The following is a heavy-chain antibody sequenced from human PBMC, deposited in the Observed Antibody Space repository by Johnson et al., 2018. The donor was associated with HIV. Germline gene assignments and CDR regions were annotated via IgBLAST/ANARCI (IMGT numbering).Heavy chain of an antibody. Sequence: ELQLVESGGVVVQPGGSLRLSCAASGFNFDDYAMHWVRQAPGKGLEWVSLISWDGGSSYYADSVKGRFTISRDNSKNSLYLQMNSLRAEDTALYYCAKGGVATVLRAFDIWGQGTMVTVSS. CDR2: ISWDGGSS. J-gene: IGHJ3*02. CDR1: GFNFDDYA. V-gene: IGHV3-43D*03. D-gene: IGHD5-12*01. CDR3: AKGGVATVLRAFDI.